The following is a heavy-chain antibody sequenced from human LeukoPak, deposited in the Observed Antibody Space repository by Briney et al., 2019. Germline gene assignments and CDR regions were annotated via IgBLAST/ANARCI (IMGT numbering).Heavy chain of an antibody. V-gene: IGHV3-15*01. CDR2: IKSKTDGWTT. CDR1: GFTFSNAW. J-gene: IGHJ4*02. CDR3: TTGIFDY. Sequence: GGSLRLSCAASGFTFSNAWMSWVRQAPGKGLEWVGRIKSKTDGWTTDYAAPVKGRFTISRDDSKNTLYLQMNSLKTEDTAVYYCTTGIFDYWGQGTLVTVSS. D-gene: IGHD1-14*01.